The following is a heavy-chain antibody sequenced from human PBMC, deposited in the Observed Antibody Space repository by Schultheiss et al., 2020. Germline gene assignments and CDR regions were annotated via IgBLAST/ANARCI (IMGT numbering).Heavy chain of an antibody. CDR3: ASGLGSGFYEYYFDY. J-gene: IGHJ4*02. V-gene: IGHV4-61*02. D-gene: IGHD2-15*01. CDR2: IYTSGST. Sequence: SETLSLTCTVSGGSISSGSYYWSWIRQPAGKGLEWIGRIYTSGSTNYNPSLKSRVTISVDTSKNQFSLKLSSVTAADTAVYYCASGLGSGFYEYYFDYWGQGTLVTVSS. CDR1: GGSISSGSYY.